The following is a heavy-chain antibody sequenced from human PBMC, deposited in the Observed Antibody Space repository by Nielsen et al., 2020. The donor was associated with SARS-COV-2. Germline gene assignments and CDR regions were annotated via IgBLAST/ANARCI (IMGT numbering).Heavy chain of an antibody. CDR2: ISWNSGSI. CDR1: GFTFDDYA. V-gene: IGHV3-9*01. D-gene: IGHD3-22*01. CDR3: AKAYYYDSSGYLKGPDAFDI. J-gene: IGHJ3*02. Sequence: SLKISCAASGFTFDDYAMHWVRQAPGKGLEWVSGISWNSGSIGYADSVKGRFTISRDNAKNSLYLQMNSLRAEDTALYYRAKAYYYDSSGYLKGPDAFDIWGQGTMVTVSS.